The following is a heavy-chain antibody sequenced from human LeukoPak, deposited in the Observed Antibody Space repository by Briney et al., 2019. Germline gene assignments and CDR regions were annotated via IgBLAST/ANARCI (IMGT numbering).Heavy chain of an antibody. V-gene: IGHV4-38-2*02. CDR2: IHQSGGT. CDR1: GYSISSDYY. D-gene: IGHD4-17*01. J-gene: IGHJ6*02. CDR3: ASHGSTVTTGGYYYYGMDV. Sequence: SETLSLTCTAFGYSISSDYYWGWIRQPPGKGLEWIGSIHQSGGTYYNPSLKSRVTISVDKSKNQFSLRLSSVTAADTAVYYCASHGSTVTTGGYYYYGMDVWGQGTTVTVSS.